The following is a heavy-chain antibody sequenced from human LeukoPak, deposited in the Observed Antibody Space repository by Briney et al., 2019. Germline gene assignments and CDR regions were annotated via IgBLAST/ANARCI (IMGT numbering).Heavy chain of an antibody. D-gene: IGHD3-9*01. Sequence: GGSLRLSCAASGFSFSGYNMNWVRQAPGKGLEWVSSITSSSAYIYHADSVKGRFTISRDNAKNSLYLQMNSLRAEDTAVYYCARVLRDYYFDFWGKGTLVTVSS. J-gene: IGHJ4*02. CDR2: ITSSSAYI. V-gene: IGHV3-21*01. CDR3: ARVLRDYYFDF. CDR1: GFSFSGYN.